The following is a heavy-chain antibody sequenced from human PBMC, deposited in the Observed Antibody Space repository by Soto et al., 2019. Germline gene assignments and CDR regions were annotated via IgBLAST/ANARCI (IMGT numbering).Heavy chain of an antibody. Sequence: ASVKVSCKASGYTFTSYYMHWVRQAPGQGLEWMGIINPSGGSTSYAQKFQGRVTMTRDTSTSTVYMELSSLRSEDTAMYYCARSGRHARGMDVWGQGTTVTVSS. J-gene: IGHJ6*02. D-gene: IGHD1-26*01. CDR1: GYTFTSYY. CDR3: ARSGRHARGMDV. CDR2: INPSGGST. V-gene: IGHV1-46*01.